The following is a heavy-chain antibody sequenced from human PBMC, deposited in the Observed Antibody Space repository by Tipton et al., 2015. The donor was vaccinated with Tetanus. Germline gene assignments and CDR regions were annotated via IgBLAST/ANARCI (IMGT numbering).Heavy chain of an antibody. J-gene: IGHJ4*02. CDR3: AREESGGGFDY. Sequence: GSLRLSCAASGFSVSSSVVNWVRQAPGKGLEWVSSISTTGHSTFYAASVKGRFTISRDNAQSSLFLQMNSLKAEDTALYYCAREESGGGFDYWGQGTLVTVSS. V-gene: IGHV3-21*01. CDR1: GFSVSSSV. CDR2: ISTTGHST. D-gene: IGHD3-16*01.